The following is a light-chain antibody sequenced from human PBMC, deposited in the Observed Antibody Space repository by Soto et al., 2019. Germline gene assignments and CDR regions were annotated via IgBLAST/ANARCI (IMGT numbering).Light chain of an antibody. J-gene: IGKJ4*01. CDR3: MQSLQTPLT. V-gene: IGKV2-28*01. CDR1: QSLLHSNGYNY. Sequence: DIVMIQSPLSLPVTPGEPASISCRSSQSLLHSNGYNYLDWNLQKPGQSPQLLIYLGSNRASGVPDRFSGSGSGTYFTLKISRVEAEDVGVYYCMQSLQTPLTFGGGTKVEIK. CDR2: LGS.